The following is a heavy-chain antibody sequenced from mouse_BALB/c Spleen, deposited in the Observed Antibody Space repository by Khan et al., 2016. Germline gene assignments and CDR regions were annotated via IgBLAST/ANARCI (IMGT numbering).Heavy chain of an antibody. D-gene: IGHD2-10*01. Sequence: QVQLKESGPGLVAPSQSLSITCTVSGVSLYRYSVHWVRQPPGKGLEWLGMIWGGGSTDYNSALKSRLTISQENSNTQVYLTMTSLLTGDTAMYYCARSLLWPAMDYWGQGTSVTVSS. CDR1: GVSLYRYS. CDR2: IWGGGST. J-gene: IGHJ4*01. V-gene: IGHV2-6-4*01. CDR3: ARSLLWPAMDY.